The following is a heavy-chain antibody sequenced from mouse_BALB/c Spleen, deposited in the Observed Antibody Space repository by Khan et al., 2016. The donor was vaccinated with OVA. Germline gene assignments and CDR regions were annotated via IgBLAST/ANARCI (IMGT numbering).Heavy chain of an antibody. Sequence: VQLQQSGAELVRPGALVKLSCKASGFNIKDYYMHWVKQRPEQGLEWIGWIDPENSNTIYDPKFQGKASITGDTSSNTAYLQLSSLTAEETAVNYGARRPISYGYDGLAYWGQGTLVTVSA. J-gene: IGHJ3*01. CDR3: ARRPISYGYDGLAY. V-gene: IGHV14-1*02. D-gene: IGHD2-2*01. CDR1: GFNIKDYY. CDR2: IDPENSNT.